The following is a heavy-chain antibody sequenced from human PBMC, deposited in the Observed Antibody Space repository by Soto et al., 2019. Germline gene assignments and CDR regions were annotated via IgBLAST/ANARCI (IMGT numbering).Heavy chain of an antibody. CDR2: ISSSSSSI. J-gene: IGHJ4*02. CDR1: GFTLSDYS. CDR3: ARDGGDCRADRCYRFSEY. D-gene: IGHD2-21*01. V-gene: IGHV3-21*02. Sequence: EVQLVESGGGLVKPGGSLRLSCAASGFTLSDYSMNWVRQAPGKGLEWVSSISSSSSSIYYADSVKGRFTISRDNAKNSLYLQMNTLRAEDTAVYYCARDGGDCRADRCYRFSEYWGQGTLVTVSS.